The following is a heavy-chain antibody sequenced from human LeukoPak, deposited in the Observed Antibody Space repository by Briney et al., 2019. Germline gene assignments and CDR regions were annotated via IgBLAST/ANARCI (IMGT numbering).Heavy chain of an antibody. Sequence: SQTLSLTCTVSGGSISSGSYYWSWIRQPAGKGLEWIGRIYTSGSTNYIPSLMSRVTISVDTSKNQYSLKLSSVPAADTAVYYCARQYDFWSGYSLDYWGQGTLVTVSS. CDR2: IYTSGST. CDR3: ARQYDFWSGYSLDY. J-gene: IGHJ4*02. V-gene: IGHV4-61*02. D-gene: IGHD3-3*01. CDR1: GGSISSGSYY.